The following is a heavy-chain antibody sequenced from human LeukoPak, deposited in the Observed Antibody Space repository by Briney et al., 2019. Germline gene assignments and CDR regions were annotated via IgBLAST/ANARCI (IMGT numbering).Heavy chain of an antibody. CDR1: GGSFSGYY. CDR3: AMSSGWYLDY. CDR2: INHSGST. Sequence: SETLSLTCAVYGGSFSGYYWSWIRQPPGKGLEWIGEINHSGSTNYNPSLKSRVTISVDTSKNQFSLKLSSVTAADTAVYYCAMSSGWYLDYWGQGTLVTVSS. J-gene: IGHJ4*02. V-gene: IGHV4-34*01. D-gene: IGHD6-19*01.